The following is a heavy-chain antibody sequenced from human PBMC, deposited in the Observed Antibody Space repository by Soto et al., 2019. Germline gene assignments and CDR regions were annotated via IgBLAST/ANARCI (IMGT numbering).Heavy chain of an antibody. CDR2: ISAYNGNT. CDR3: ARVDSGYDSGYYFDY. J-gene: IGHJ4*02. V-gene: IGHV1-18*01. D-gene: IGHD5-12*01. CDR1: GYTFTSYG. Sequence: ASVKVSCKASGYTFTSYGISWVRQAPGQGLEWMGWISAYNGNTNYAQKLQGRVTMTTDTSTSTAYMELRSLRSDDTAVYYCARVDSGYDSGYYFDYWGQGTLVTVSS.